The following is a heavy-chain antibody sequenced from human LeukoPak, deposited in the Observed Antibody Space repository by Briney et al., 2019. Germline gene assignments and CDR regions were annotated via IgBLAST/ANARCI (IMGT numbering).Heavy chain of an antibody. V-gene: IGHV4-61*02. CDR2: IYTSGST. D-gene: IGHD3-10*01. Sequence: SETLSLTCTVSGGSISSGSYYWSWLRQPAGKGLEWIGRIYTSGSTNYNPSLKSRVTISVDTSKNQFSLKLSSVTAADTAVYYCAREFSAYGSGSYYNVYCYYYYMDVWGKGTTVTVSS. CDR3: AREFSAYGSGSYYNVYCYYYYMDV. CDR1: GGSISSGSYY. J-gene: IGHJ6*03.